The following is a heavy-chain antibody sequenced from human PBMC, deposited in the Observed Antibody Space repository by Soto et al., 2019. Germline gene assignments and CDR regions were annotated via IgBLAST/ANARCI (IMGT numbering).Heavy chain of an antibody. D-gene: IGHD3-16*01. V-gene: IGHV3-30-3*01. CDR2: ISYDGSNK. CDR1: GFTFSSYA. CDR3: ASDPASGGEPTHFDY. Sequence: QVQLVESGGGVVQPGRSLRLSCAASGFTFSSYAMHWVRQAPGKGLEWVAVISYDGSNKYYADSVKGRFTISRDNSKNTLYLQMNSLRAEDTAVYYCASDPASGGEPTHFDYWGQGTLVTVSS. J-gene: IGHJ4*02.